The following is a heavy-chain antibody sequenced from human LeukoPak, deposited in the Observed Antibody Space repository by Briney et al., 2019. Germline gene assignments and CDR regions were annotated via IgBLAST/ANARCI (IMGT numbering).Heavy chain of an antibody. CDR2: ISSSSYI. J-gene: IGHJ4*02. CDR3: ARVYSGYGRFDY. V-gene: IGHV3-21*01. D-gene: IGHD5-12*01. CDR1: GFTFSSYE. Sequence: GGSLRLSCAASGFTFSSYEMNWVRQAPGKGLEWVSSISSSSYIYYADSVKGRFTISRDNAKNSLYLQMNSLRAEDTAVYYCARVYSGYGRFDYWGQGTLVTVSS.